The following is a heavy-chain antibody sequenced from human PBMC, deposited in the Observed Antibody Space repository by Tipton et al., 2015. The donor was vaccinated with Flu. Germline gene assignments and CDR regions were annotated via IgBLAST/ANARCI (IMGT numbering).Heavy chain of an antibody. V-gene: IGHV3-7*03. Sequence: GSLRLSCAASGFTSSNYWMSWIRQAPRKGLEWVAHISQDGSEKYYVDSVKGRFTISRDNAKKSLYLQMNSLRAEDTAVYYCAAFCGGDCYILNYWGQGTLVTVSS. D-gene: IGHD2-21*01. CDR1: GFTSSNYW. CDR3: AAFCGGDCYILNY. J-gene: IGHJ4*02. CDR2: ISQDGSEK.